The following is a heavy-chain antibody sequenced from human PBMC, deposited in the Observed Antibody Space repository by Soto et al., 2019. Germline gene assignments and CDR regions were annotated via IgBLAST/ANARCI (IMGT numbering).Heavy chain of an antibody. D-gene: IGHD3-22*01. CDR1: GGSVSSGRYY. V-gene: IGHV4-61*01. J-gene: IGHJ3*02. CDR3: ARGLRGYYAFDI. CDR2: IYYSGST. Sequence: SETLSLTCTVSGGSVSSGRYYWSWIRQPPGKGLEWIGDIYYSGSTNYNPSLKSRVTISVDTSKNQFSLKLSSVTAADTAVYYCARGLRGYYAFDIWGQGTMVTVSS.